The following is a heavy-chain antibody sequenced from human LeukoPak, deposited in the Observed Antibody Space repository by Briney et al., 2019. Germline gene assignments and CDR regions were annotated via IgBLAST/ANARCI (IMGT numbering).Heavy chain of an antibody. CDR3: AKLMNEGTTYDH. CDR2: MRRDGSLI. D-gene: IGHD1-1*01. CDR1: GFAFGRFW. J-gene: IGHJ4*02. V-gene: IGHV3-7*01. Sequence: PGGSLRLSCAASGFAFGRFWMSWVRQAPGRGLQWVASMRRDGSLIYYLDSVRGRFIISRDNARNSLYLQMNSLRVEDTAIYYCAKLMNEGTTYDHWGQGALVTVSS.